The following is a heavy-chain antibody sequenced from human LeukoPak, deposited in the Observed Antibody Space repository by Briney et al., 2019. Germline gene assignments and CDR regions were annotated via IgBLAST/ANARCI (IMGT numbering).Heavy chain of an antibody. CDR1: GFTFSSYS. D-gene: IGHD3-22*01. CDR3: ASPHITMIVSGLKGAFDI. Sequence: GGSLRLSCAASGFTFSSYSMNWVRQAPGKGLEWVSSISSSSSYIYYADSVKGRFTISRDNAKNSLYLQMNSLRAGDTAVYYCASPHITMIVSGLKGAFDIWGQGTMVTVSS. V-gene: IGHV3-21*01. CDR2: ISSSSSYI. J-gene: IGHJ3*02.